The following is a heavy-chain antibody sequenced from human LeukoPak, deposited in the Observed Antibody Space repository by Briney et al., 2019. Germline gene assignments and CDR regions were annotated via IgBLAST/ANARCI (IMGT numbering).Heavy chain of an antibody. CDR3: ARDSADRGLNYYYYMDV. CDR1: GYTFTSYY. D-gene: IGHD1-26*01. V-gene: IGHV1-46*01. Sequence: ASVKVSCKASGYTFTSYYMHWVRQAPGQGLEWMGIINPSGGSTSYAQKFQGRVTMTRDMSTSTVYMELSSLRSEDTAVYYCARDSADRGLNYYYYMDVWGKGTTVTVSS. J-gene: IGHJ6*03. CDR2: INPSGGST.